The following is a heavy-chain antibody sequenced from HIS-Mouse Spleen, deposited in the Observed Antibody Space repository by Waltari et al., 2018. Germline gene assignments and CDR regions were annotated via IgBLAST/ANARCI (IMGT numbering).Heavy chain of an antibody. CDR2: IYWNDDK. J-gene: IGHJ4*02. CDR3: AHRRGWLQLVDY. CDR1: GFSLSTSGVG. V-gene: IGHV2-5*01. Sequence: QITLKESGPTLVKPTQTLTLTCTFSGFSLSTSGVGVGWIRQPPGKALEWLALIYWNDDKRYSPYLKSRLTITKDTSKNQVVLTMTNMDPVDTATYYCAHRRGWLQLVDYWGQGTLVTVSS. D-gene: IGHD5-12*01.